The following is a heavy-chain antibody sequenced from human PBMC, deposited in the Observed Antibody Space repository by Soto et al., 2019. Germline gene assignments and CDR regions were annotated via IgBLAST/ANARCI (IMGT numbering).Heavy chain of an antibody. V-gene: IGHV1-69*13. J-gene: IGHJ6*02. Sequence: SVKVSCKASGGTFSRYSITWVRQAPGQGLEWMGGIIPIFGTANYAQKFQGRVTITADESTSTAYMELSSLRSEDTAVYYCARGGSSSSFYYYGMDVWGQGTTVTVSS. D-gene: IGHD6-6*01. CDR1: GGTFSRYS. CDR2: IIPIFGTA. CDR3: ARGGSSSSFYYYGMDV.